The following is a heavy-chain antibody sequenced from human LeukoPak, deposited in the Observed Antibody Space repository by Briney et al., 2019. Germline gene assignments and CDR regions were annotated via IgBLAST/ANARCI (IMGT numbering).Heavy chain of an antibody. V-gene: IGHV1-8*01. Sequence: GASVKVSCKASGYTFTSYDINWVRQAPGQGLEWMGWMNPNSGNTGYAQKFQGRVTMTRNTSISTAYMELSSLRSEDTAVYYCARASTSTYYDFWSGYYTGIPMGGSWFDPWGQGTLVTVSS. CDR3: ARASTSTYYDFWSGYYTGIPMGGSWFDP. J-gene: IGHJ5*02. CDR2: MNPNSGNT. CDR1: GYTFTSYD. D-gene: IGHD3-3*01.